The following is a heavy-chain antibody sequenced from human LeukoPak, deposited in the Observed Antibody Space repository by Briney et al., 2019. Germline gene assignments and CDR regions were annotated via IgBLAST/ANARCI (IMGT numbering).Heavy chain of an antibody. CDR3: AKLTFVQTTADIEIAVLTAFFDS. Sequence: GESLKISCKASGYNSRKYWIAWVRQMPGKGLELMGVMYPGDSDTRYRPSFQGHVTISADKSISTTSLQWSSLQASDTAMYYCAKLTFVQTTADIEIAVLTAFFDSWGQGTLVTVSS. J-gene: IGHJ4*02. V-gene: IGHV5-51*01. CDR2: MYPGDSDT. CDR1: GYNSRKYW. D-gene: IGHD2-2*01.